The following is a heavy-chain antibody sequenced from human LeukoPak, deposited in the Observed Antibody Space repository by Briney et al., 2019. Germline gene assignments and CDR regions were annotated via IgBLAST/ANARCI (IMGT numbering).Heavy chain of an antibody. CDR1: GLTVSSNY. CDR3: ATSITGDDAFDI. CDR2: IYSGGST. D-gene: IGHD7-27*01. J-gene: IGHJ3*02. Sequence: GGSLRLSCAASGLTVSSNYMSWVRQAPGRGQEWVSVIYSGGSTYYADSVKGRFTISRDNSKNTLYLQMNSLRAEDTAVYYCATSITGDDAFDIWGQGTMVTVSS. V-gene: IGHV3-66*01.